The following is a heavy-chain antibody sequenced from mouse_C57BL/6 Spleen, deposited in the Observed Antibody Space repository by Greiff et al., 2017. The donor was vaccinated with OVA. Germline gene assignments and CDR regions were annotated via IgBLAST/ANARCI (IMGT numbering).Heavy chain of an antibody. CDR1: GYTFTDYY. V-gene: IGHV1-26*01. CDR2: INPNNGGT. Sequence: VQLQQSGPELVKPGASVKISCKASGYTFTDYYMNWVKQSHGKSLEWIGDINPNNGGTSYNQKFKGKATLTVDKSSSTAYMELRSLTSEDSAVYYCAIPYGNHGRYYAMDYWGQGTSVTVSS. J-gene: IGHJ4*01. CDR3: AIPYGNHGRYYAMDY. D-gene: IGHD2-10*02.